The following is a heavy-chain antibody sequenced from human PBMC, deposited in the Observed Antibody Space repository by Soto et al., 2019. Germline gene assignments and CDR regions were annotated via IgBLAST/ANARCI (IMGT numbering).Heavy chain of an antibody. CDR1: GGTFSSYS. J-gene: IGHJ4*02. V-gene: IGHV1-69*02. CDR3: ARGGVAGFDY. D-gene: IGHD6-19*01. Sequence: QVQLVQSGAGVNKPGSSVKVSCKASGGTFSSYSISWVRQAPGQGLEWMGRIIPILGIANYAQKFQGRVTITADKSTSTAYMELSSLRAEDTAVYHCARGGVAGFDYWGQGTLVTVSS. CDR2: IIPILGIA.